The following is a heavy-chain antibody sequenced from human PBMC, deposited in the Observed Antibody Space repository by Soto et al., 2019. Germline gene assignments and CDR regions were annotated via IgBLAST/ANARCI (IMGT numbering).Heavy chain of an antibody. CDR3: AKYSGSYSDVDY. D-gene: IGHD1-26*01. Sequence: EVQLLESGGGLVQPGGSLRLSCAASGFTFSSYAMSWVRQAPGQGLEWFSAISGSGGSTYYADSVKGRFTISRDNSKNTLYLHMNSLRAEDTAVYYCAKYSGSYSDVDYWGQGTLVTVSS. CDR2: ISGSGGST. J-gene: IGHJ4*02. V-gene: IGHV3-23*01. CDR1: GFTFSSYA.